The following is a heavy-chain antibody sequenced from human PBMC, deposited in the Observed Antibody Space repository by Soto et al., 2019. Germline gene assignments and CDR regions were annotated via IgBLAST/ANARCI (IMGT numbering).Heavy chain of an antibody. CDR1: GGSISSSSYY. Sequence: SETLSLTCTVSGGSISSSSYYWGWIRQPPGKGLEWIGYIYHSGSTNYNPSLKSRVTLSVDTSKNQFSLKLSSVTAADTAVYYCARRYGGAVDYWGQGTLVTVS. D-gene: IGHD3-10*01. V-gene: IGHV4-61*05. CDR2: IYHSGST. J-gene: IGHJ4*02. CDR3: ARRYGGAVDY.